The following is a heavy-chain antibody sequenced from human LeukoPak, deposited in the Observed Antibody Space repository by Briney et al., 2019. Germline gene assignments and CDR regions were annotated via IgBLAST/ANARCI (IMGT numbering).Heavy chain of an antibody. Sequence: PSETLSLTCTVSGGSISSSSYYWVWIRQPPGKGLECIGNMHYSGSTYYNPSLKSRVAISVDTSKNQFSLKLSSVTAADTAVYYCARRVSSTSWFDYWGQGTLVTVSS. CDR2: MHYSGST. CDR1: GGSISSSSYY. CDR3: ARRVSSTSWFDY. D-gene: IGHD2-2*01. V-gene: IGHV4-39*01. J-gene: IGHJ4*02.